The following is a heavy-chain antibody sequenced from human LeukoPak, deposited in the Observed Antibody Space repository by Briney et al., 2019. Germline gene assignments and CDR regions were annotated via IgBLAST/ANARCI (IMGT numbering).Heavy chain of an antibody. D-gene: IGHD3-3*01. Sequence: SETLSLTCTVSGGSISSYYWSWIRQPPGKGLEWIGYIYYSGSTNYNPSLKSRVTISVDTSKNQFSLKLSSVAAADTAVYYCARYDFWSGLYFDYWGQGTLVTVSS. CDR3: ARYDFWSGLYFDY. J-gene: IGHJ4*02. CDR2: IYYSGST. CDR1: GGSISSYY. V-gene: IGHV4-59*01.